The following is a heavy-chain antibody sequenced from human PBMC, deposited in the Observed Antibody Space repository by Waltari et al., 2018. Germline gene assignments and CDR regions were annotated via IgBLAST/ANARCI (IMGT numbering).Heavy chain of an antibody. CDR2: IRYDGSNK. V-gene: IGHV3-30*02. Sequence: QVQLVESGGGVVQPGGSLRLSCAASGFTFSSYGMHWVRQAPGKGLEWVAFIRYDGSNKYYADSVKGRFTSSRDNSKNTLYLQMNSLRAEDTAVYYCARVGPTYDFWSGYLVYYFDYWGQGTLVTVSS. J-gene: IGHJ4*02. CDR1: GFTFSSYG. D-gene: IGHD3-3*01. CDR3: ARVGPTYDFWSGYLVYYFDY.